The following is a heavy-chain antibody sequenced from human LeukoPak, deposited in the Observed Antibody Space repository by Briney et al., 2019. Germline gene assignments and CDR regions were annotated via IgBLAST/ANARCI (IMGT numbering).Heavy chain of an antibody. V-gene: IGHV3-23*01. CDR1: GFTFCSYA. CDR3: AKGLPPFASLTSRAKGMAVAAFDS. Sequence: GGPLRLSCAASGFTFCSYALSWVRQAPGKGLEWVSSVSGSGGDTYCVDSGRGRFTISKDNYRKTLYLQMISERAEDTAVYYCAKGLPPFASLTSRAKGMAVAAFDSWGQATLVTDSS. D-gene: IGHD6-19*01. CDR2: VSGSGGDT. J-gene: IGHJ4*02.